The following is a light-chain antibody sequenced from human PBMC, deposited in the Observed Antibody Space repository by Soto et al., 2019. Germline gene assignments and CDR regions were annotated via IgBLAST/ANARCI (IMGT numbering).Light chain of an antibody. V-gene: IGLV1-44*01. CDR1: RSNIGSNT. CDR3: AAWDDSLNGWV. CDR2: NTN. Sequence: QSVLTQPPSASGTPGQRVTISCSGSRSNIGSNTVNWYQHLPGTAPKLLIYNTNQRASGVPDRFAGSKTATPASLAISGLQSEDEGDYYCAAWDDSLNGWVFGGGTQLTVL. J-gene: IGLJ3*02.